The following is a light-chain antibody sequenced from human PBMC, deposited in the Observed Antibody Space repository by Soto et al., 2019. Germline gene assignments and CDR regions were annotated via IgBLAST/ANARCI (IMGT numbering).Light chain of an antibody. CDR3: QQYDGY. CDR2: DVS. V-gene: IGKV1-5*01. J-gene: IGKJ3*01. CDR1: QNINTW. Sequence: QMTQSPSTLSASVGDRVTITCRASQNINTWLAWYQQKPGTAPRLLSYDVSTLQSGVPASFGGSGSGTEFTLTSTSLQPDNSAIYYGQQYDGYFVPGTKV.